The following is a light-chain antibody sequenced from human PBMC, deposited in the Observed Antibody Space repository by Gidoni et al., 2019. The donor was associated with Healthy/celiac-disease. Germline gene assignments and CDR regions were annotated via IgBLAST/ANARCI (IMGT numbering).Light chain of an antibody. Sequence: DIHMTQPPSTLSASVGDRVTITCRASQSISSLLVWYQQKPGKAPKLLIYDASSLESGVPSRFSGSGSGTEFTLTISSLQPDDFATYYCQQYNSYSPWTFGQGTKVEIK. CDR1: QSISSL. V-gene: IGKV1-5*01. CDR2: DAS. CDR3: QQYNSYSPWT. J-gene: IGKJ1*01.